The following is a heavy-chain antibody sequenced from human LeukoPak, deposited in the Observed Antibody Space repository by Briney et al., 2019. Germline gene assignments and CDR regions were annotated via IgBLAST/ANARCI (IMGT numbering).Heavy chain of an antibody. CDR2: ISSSSSYI. D-gene: IGHD3-3*01. Sequence: PGGSLRLSCAASGFTFSSYSMNWVRQAPGKGLEWVSSISSSSSYIYYADSVKGRFTISRNNAKNSLYLQMNSLRAEDTAVYYCARELRRITIFGVVNNYGMDVWGQGTTVTVSS. J-gene: IGHJ6*02. V-gene: IGHV3-21*01. CDR3: ARELRRITIFGVVNNYGMDV. CDR1: GFTFSSYS.